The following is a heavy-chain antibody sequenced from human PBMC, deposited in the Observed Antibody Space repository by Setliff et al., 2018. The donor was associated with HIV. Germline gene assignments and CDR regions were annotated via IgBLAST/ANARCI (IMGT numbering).Heavy chain of an antibody. D-gene: IGHD6-19*01. V-gene: IGHV4-61*01. CDR2: IYYSGST. Sequence: SETLSLTCTVSGDSLSSSPFYWNWIRHHPGKGLEWIGYIYYSGSTNYNPSLKSRVTISVDTSKNQFSLKLSSLTAADTAVYYCAKGVAGLQYYYYYMDVWGKGTTVTVSS. J-gene: IGHJ6*03. CDR1: GDSLSSSPFY. CDR3: AKGVAGLQYYYYYMDV.